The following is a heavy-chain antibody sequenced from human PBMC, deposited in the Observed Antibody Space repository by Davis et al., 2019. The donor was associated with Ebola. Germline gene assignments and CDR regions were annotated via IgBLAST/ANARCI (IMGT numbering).Heavy chain of an antibody. Sequence: MPSETLSLTCAVYGGSFSGYYWSWIRQPPGKGLEWIGEISHSGSTSYNPSLKSRVTISVDTSKNQFSLKLSSVTAADTAVYYCARGTRGYSYGRYWYFDLWGRGTLVTVSS. J-gene: IGHJ2*01. CDR1: GGSFSGYY. CDR3: ARGTRGYSYGRYWYFDL. V-gene: IGHV4-34*01. D-gene: IGHD5-18*01. CDR2: ISHSGST.